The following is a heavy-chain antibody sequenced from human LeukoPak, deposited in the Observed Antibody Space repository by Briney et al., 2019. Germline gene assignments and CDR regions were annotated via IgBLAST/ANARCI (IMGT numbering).Heavy chain of an antibody. D-gene: IGHD3-22*01. J-gene: IGHJ4*02. Sequence: GGSLRLSCAASGFTFSSYGMHWVRQAPGKGLEWVAVIWYDGSNKYYADSVKGRFTISRDNSKNTLYLQMNSLRAEDTAVYYCAKDLYYDSGGPFDYWGQGTLVTVSS. CDR3: AKDLYYDSGGPFDY. CDR2: IWYDGSNK. V-gene: IGHV3-33*06. CDR1: GFTFSSYG.